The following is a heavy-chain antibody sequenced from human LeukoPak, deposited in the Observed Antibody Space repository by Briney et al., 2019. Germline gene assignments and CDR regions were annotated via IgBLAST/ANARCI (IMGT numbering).Heavy chain of an antibody. CDR3: ARRGFGGVVLDAFDI. CDR1: GYTFTSYA. Sequence: ASVKVSCKASGYTFTSYAMNWVRQAPGQGLEWMGWINTNTGNPTYAQGFTGRFVFSLDTSVSTAYLQISSLKAEDTAVYYCARRGFGGVVLDAFDIWGQGTMVTVSS. D-gene: IGHD3-16*01. V-gene: IGHV7-4-1*02. CDR2: INTNTGNP. J-gene: IGHJ3*02.